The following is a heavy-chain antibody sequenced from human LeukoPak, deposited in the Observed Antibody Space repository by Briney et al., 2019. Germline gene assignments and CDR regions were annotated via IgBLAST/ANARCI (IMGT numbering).Heavy chain of an antibody. D-gene: IGHD3-3*01. Sequence: SETLSLTCAVSGYSISSGYYWGCIRQPPGKGLEWIGSIYHSGSTYYNPSRKSRVTISVDTSKNQFSLKMSSVTAADTAVYYCARHYDFWSGYYAFDIWGQGTMVTVSS. V-gene: IGHV4-38-2*01. CDR3: ARHYDFWSGYYAFDI. CDR2: IYHSGST. CDR1: GYSISSGYY. J-gene: IGHJ3*02.